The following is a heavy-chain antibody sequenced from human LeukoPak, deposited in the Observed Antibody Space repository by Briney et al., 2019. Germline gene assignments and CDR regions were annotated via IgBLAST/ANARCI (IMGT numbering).Heavy chain of an antibody. Sequence: SETLSLTCAVYGGSFSGYYWSWIRQPPGKGLEWIGEINHSGSTNYNPSLKSRVTISVDTSKNQFSLKLSSVTAADTAMYYCARHRRDYYGSGSYYNKARNHNWFDPWGQGTLVTVSS. D-gene: IGHD3-10*01. CDR2: INHSGST. CDR1: GGSFSGYY. V-gene: IGHV4-34*01. CDR3: ARHRRDYYGSGSYYNKARNHNWFDP. J-gene: IGHJ5*02.